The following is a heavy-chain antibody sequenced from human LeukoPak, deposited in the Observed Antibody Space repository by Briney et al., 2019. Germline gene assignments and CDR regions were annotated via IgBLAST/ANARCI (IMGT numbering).Heavy chain of an antibody. D-gene: IGHD3-22*01. J-gene: IGHJ3*02. CDR2: IIPIFGTA. Sequence: SVKVSCKASGGTFSSYAISWVRQAPGQGLEWMGGIIPIFGTANYAQKFQGRVTITADKSTSTAYMELSSMRSEDTAVYYCARPAYYYDSSGSPGGAFDIWGQGTMVTVSS. CDR1: GGTFSSYA. CDR3: ARPAYYYDSSGSPGGAFDI. V-gene: IGHV1-69*06.